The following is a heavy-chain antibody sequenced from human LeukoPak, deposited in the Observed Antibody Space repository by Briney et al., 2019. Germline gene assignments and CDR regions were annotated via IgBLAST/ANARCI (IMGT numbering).Heavy chain of an antibody. CDR1: GYTFTSYG. D-gene: IGHD3-10*01. J-gene: IGHJ6*03. V-gene: IGHV1-69*13. Sequence: ASVKVSCKASGYTFTSYGISWVRQAPGQGLEWMGGIIPIFGTANYAQKFQGRVTITADESTSTAYMELSSLRSEDTAVYYCARTSSMVTMVRGVMIPYYYMDVWGKGTTVTISS. CDR2: IIPIFGTA. CDR3: ARTSSMVTMVRGVMIPYYYMDV.